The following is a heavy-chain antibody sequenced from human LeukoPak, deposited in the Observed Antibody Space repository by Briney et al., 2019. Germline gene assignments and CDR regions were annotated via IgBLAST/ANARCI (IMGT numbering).Heavy chain of an antibody. Sequence: GGSLRLSCAASGFTFSSHEMNWVRQAPQKGLEWVSYISSSGATIYYADSVKGRFTISRDNAKNSLYLQMNSLRAEDTAVYYCAREGARDYVLEGMDVWGQGTTVTVSS. V-gene: IGHV3-48*03. CDR3: AREGARDYVLEGMDV. CDR1: GFTFSSHE. CDR2: ISSSGATI. D-gene: IGHD2-21*01. J-gene: IGHJ6*02.